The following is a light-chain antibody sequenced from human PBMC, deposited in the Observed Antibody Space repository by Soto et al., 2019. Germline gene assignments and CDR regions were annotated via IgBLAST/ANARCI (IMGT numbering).Light chain of an antibody. CDR2: EVT. V-gene: IGLV2-8*01. CDR3: SSYAGSKKV. CDR1: SSDVGAYNY. Sequence: QSALTQPPSASGSPGQSVTISCTGTSSDVGAYNYVSWYQQHPGKAPKLMLYEVTKRPSGVPDRFSGSKSGNTASLTVSGLQAEDEADYYRSSYAGSKKVFGGGTKLTAL. J-gene: IGLJ2*01.